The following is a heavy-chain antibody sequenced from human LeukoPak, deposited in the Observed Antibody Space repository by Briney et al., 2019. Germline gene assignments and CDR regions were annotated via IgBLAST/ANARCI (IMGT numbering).Heavy chain of an antibody. D-gene: IGHD4-17*01. CDR2: ISGSGGST. J-gene: IGHJ6*02. Sequence: PGGSLRLSCAASGFTFSSYAMSWVRHAPGKGLEWVSAISGSGGSTYYADSVKGRFTISRDNSKNTLYLQMNSLRAEDTAVYYCAKVIKRDYGDPYYYYYGMDVWGQGTTVTVSS. CDR1: GFTFSSYA. CDR3: AKVIKRDYGDPYYYYYGMDV. V-gene: IGHV3-23*01.